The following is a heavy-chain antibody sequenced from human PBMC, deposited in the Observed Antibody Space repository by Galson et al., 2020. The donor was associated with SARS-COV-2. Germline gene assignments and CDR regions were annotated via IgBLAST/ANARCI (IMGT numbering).Heavy chain of an antibody. CDR1: GFTFGDYA. J-gene: IGHJ4*02. V-gene: IGHV3-49*03. CDR2: IRSKSYGETT. Sequence: GESLKISCTTSGFTFGDYAMSWFRQAPGKGLEWVGFIRSKSYGETTQYAASVQGRFSISRDDSKRIAYLQMDSLKTEDTAVYFCTREITGDRPGDYWGQGTLVAVSS. D-gene: IGHD3-16*01. CDR3: TREITGDRPGDY.